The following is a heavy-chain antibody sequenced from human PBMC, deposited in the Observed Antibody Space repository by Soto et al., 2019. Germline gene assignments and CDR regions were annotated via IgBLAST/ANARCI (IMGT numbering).Heavy chain of an antibody. J-gene: IGHJ2*01. CDR1: GVSISSGGYY. D-gene: IGHD3-3*01. V-gene: IGHV4-31*03. CDR3: ARGPDSSHWYFDL. Sequence: QVQLQESGPGLVKPSQTLSLTCTVSGVSISSGGYYWSWIRQHPGKCLEWIGYIYYSGSTYYNPALKRRVTISLDTSKNKFSMKLNSMTAADTAVYYCARGPDSSHWYFDLWGRGTLVTVSS. CDR2: IYYSGST.